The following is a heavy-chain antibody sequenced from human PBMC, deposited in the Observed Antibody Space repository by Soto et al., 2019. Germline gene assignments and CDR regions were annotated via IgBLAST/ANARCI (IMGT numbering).Heavy chain of an antibody. CDR2: IIPIFGTA. CDR1: GGTFSSYA. Sequence: QVQLVQSGAEVKKPGSSVKVSCKASGGTFSSYAISWVRQAPGQGLEWMGGIIPIFGTANYAQKFQGRVTITADESTSTAYMELSSLRSEDTAEYYCAISFTTFRVPAAIEWFDPWGQGTLVTVSS. V-gene: IGHV1-69*12. CDR3: AISFTTFRVPAAIEWFDP. D-gene: IGHD2-2*01. J-gene: IGHJ5*02.